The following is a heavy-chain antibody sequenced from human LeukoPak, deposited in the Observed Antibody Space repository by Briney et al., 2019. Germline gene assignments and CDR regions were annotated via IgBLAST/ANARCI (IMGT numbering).Heavy chain of an antibody. V-gene: IGHV4-59*12. CDR2: IYYSGYT. Sequence: SEILSLTCTVSGGSIRSYYWSWIRQPPGKGLKWIGNIYYSGYTTYNPSLKSRVTMSVDTSKNQFSLKLSSVTAADTAVCYCARGDTSLWSYFDYWGQGTLVTVSS. CDR1: GGSIRSYY. CDR3: ARGDTSLWSYFDY. J-gene: IGHJ4*02. D-gene: IGHD1-1*01.